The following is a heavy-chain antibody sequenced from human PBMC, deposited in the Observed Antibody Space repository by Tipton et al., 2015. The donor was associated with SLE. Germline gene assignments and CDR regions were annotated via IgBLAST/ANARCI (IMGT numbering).Heavy chain of an antibody. CDR3: AREAVDKDGALDI. CDR2: IFSSGDT. Sequence: LRLSCTVSGGSISSGYYFWSWVRQPAGRGLEWFGRIFSSGDTNCNPSLKSRVTISLDTSKNQVSLRLTSLTAADTAVYYCAREAVDKDGALDIWGQGTTVIVSS. CDR1: GGSISSGYYF. J-gene: IGHJ3*02. D-gene: IGHD5-24*01. V-gene: IGHV4-61*02.